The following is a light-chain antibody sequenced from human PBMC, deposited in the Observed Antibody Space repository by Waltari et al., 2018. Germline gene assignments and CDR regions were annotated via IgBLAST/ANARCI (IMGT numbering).Light chain of an antibody. CDR3: QMYVRLPAT. CDR2: DAC. CDR1: QSVSRAL. J-gene: IGKJ1*01. Sequence: EIVLTQSPGTLSLSQGERATLSCRASQSVSRALAWYQQTPGQAPRLLIYDACKRAAGIPDRFSGSGTGTDFSLPISRLEPEDFAVYYCQMYVRLPATFGQGTTVEIK. V-gene: IGKV3D-20*02.